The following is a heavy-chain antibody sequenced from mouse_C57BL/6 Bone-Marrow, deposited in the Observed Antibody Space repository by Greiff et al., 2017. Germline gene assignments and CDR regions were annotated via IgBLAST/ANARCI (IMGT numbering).Heavy chain of an antibody. V-gene: IGHV1-74*01. CDR2: IHPSDSDT. D-gene: IGHD1-1*01. CDR1: GYTFTSYW. J-gene: IGHJ3*01. Sequence: QVQLQQPGAELVKPGASVKVSCKASGYTFTSYWMHWVKQRPGQGLEWIGRIHPSDSDTNYNQKFKGKATLTVDKSSITAYMHRSSITSEDSAVYYCAINYGSSFAYWGQGTLVTVSA. CDR3: AINYGSSFAY.